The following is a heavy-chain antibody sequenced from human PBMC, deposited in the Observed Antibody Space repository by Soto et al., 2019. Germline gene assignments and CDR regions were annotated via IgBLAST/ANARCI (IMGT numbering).Heavy chain of an antibody. D-gene: IGHD6-19*01. CDR3: AGFNSRSGTEYFDY. CDR2: IYHSGST. CDR1: GGSITSGGIY. J-gene: IGHJ4*02. V-gene: IGHV4-31*03. Sequence: QVKLQESGPGLVQPAQTLSLSCTVSGGSITSGGIYWSWLRQHPRQGLEWIGYIYHSGSTTYNPSLTSRVTISVDTSMNRFSLTVTSLTVADTAVYYCAGFNSRSGTEYFDYWGQGTLVTVSS.